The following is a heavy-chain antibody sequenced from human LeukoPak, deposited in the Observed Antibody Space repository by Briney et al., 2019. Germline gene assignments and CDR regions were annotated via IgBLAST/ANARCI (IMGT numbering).Heavy chain of an antibody. V-gene: IGHV3-15*01. CDR1: GFTFSNAW. D-gene: IGHD1-26*01. CDR2: IKSKTDGGTT. CDR3: TTGSYYVTFDI. J-gene: IGHJ3*02. Sequence: GGSLRLSCAATGFTFSNAWMSWVRQAPGKGLEWVGRIKSKTDGGTTDYAAPVKGRFTISRDDSKNTLYLQMNSLKTEDTAVYYCTTGSYYVTFDIWGQGTMVTVSS.